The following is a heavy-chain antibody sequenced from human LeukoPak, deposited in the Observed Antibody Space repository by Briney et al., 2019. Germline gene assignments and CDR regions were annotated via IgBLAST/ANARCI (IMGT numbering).Heavy chain of an antibody. CDR1: GYTFTSYG. V-gene: IGHV1-18*01. J-gene: IGHJ5*02. CDR3: ARRLLRGGWFDP. D-gene: IGHD3-10*01. CDR2: ISAYNGNT. Sequence: ASVKVSCKASGYTFTSYGISWVRQAPGQGLEWMGWISAYNGNTNYAQKLQGRVTMTTDTSTSTAYMELRSLRSEDTAVYYCARRLLRGGWFDPWGQGTLVTVSS.